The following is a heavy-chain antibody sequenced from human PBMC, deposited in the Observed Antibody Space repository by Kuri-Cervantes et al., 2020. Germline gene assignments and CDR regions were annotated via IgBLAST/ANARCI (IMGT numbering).Heavy chain of an antibody. Sequence: GGPLRPSCAALGLTFSGYWMSWVRKAPGKGLEWVANIKHDGSEKHYGDSVKGRFTISRYDANSSPYLQMNSLRAEDTAVYYCARWVSGSRGYYYYMDVWGKGTTVTVSS. CDR1: GLTFSGYW. D-gene: IGHD4-23*01. V-gene: IGHV3-7*02. J-gene: IGHJ6*03. CDR2: IKHDGSEK. CDR3: ARWVSGSRGYYYYMDV.